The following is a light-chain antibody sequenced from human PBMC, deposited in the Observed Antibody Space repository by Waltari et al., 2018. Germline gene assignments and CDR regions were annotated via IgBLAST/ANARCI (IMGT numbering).Light chain of an antibody. V-gene: IGKV1-39*01. J-gene: IGKJ3*01. CDR2: AAS. Sequence: DIQMTQSPSSLSASLGDRFIITCRASQSISRHLNWYQQKAGKAPKLLIYAASSLQSGVPLRFSGSGSGTDFTLTISSLQPEDFATYYCQQSYSTPRAFGPGTKVDIK. CDR1: QSISRH. CDR3: QQSYSTPRA.